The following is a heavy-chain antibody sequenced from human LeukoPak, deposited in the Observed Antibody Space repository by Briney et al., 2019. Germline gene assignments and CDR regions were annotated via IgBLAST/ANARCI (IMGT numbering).Heavy chain of an antibody. Sequence: PGGSLRLSCAASGFTFSSYGMHWVRQAPGKGLEWVAVISYDGSNKYYADSVKGRFTISRDNSKNTLYLQVNSLRAEDTAVYYCAKGGDYDYGYAFDIWGQGTMVTVSS. CDR2: ISYDGSNK. CDR1: GFTFSSYG. V-gene: IGHV3-30*18. J-gene: IGHJ3*02. CDR3: AKGGDYDYGYAFDI. D-gene: IGHD3-16*01.